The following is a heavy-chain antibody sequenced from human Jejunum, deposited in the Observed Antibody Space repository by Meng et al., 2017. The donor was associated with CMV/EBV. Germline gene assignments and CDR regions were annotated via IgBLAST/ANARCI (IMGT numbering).Heavy chain of an antibody. CDR3: ARDTFDRRNGMDV. V-gene: IGHV4-59*01. J-gene: IGHJ6*02. CDR2: TYYSGSA. CDR1: GASINDFY. Sequence: NVSGASINDFYGRWIRQPPGKGLEWIGYTYYSGSAPYNPSLKSRVTISIDTSKKHFSLRLSSVTAADTAVYYCARDTFDRRNGMDVWGQGTSVTVSS. D-gene: IGHD3-10*01.